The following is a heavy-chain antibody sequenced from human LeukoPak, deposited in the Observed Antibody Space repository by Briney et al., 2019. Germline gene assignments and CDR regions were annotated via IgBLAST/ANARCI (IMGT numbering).Heavy chain of an antibody. V-gene: IGHV1-3*01. CDR3: ARRFTPYYYDSSGYFYNWFDP. D-gene: IGHD3-22*01. J-gene: IGHJ5*02. CDR1: GYTFTSYA. CDR2: INAGNGNT. Sequence: ASVKVSCKASGYTFTSYAMHWVRQAPGQRLEWMGWINAGNGNTKYSQKFQGRVTITRDTSAGTAYMELSSLRSEDTAVYYCARRFTPYYYDSSGYFYNWFDPWGQGTLVTVSS.